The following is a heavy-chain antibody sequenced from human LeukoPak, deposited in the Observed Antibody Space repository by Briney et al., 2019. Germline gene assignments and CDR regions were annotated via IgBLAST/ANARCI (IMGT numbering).Heavy chain of an antibody. CDR2: IDPSDSET. CDR1: GYSFTSYW. V-gene: IGHV5-51*01. CDR3: ARQTAMGRSGDY. Sequence: GASLQISCKASGYSFTSYWIGWVRQLPGKGLGWMGIIDPSDSETRYTPSFQGQVTISVDESLTTADLQWNSLKALDTAMYYCARQTAMGRSGDYWGQGTLVTVSS. J-gene: IGHJ4*02. D-gene: IGHD5-18*01.